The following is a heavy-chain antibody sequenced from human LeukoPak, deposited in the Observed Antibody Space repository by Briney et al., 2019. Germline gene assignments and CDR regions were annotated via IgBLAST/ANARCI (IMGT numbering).Heavy chain of an antibody. Sequence: GGSLRLSCAASGFIFENYAMHWVRQVPGKGLEWVSGISWNSRSSGYADSVRGRFTVSRNNARKSLFLQMNSLRPEDTALYYCPRDQGEEWKDDRDGNWFDPWGQGTLVTVSS. J-gene: IGHJ5*02. V-gene: IGHV3-9*01. D-gene: IGHD1-1*01. CDR2: ISWNSRSS. CDR1: GFIFENYA. CDR3: PRDQGEEWKDDRDGNWFDP.